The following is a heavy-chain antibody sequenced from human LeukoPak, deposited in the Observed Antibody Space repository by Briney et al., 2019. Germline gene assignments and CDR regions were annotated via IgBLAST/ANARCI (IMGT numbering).Heavy chain of an antibody. CDR3: ARSGDILTGYYKDDAFDI. CDR2: IYTSGST. V-gene: IGHV4-4*07. J-gene: IGHJ3*02. CDR1: GGSISSYY. Sequence: SETLSLTCTVSGGSISSYYWSWIRQPAGKELEWIGRIYTSGSTNYNPSLKSRVTMSVDTSKNQFSLKLSSVTAADTAVYYCARSGDILTGYYKDDAFDIWGQGTMVTVSS. D-gene: IGHD3-9*01.